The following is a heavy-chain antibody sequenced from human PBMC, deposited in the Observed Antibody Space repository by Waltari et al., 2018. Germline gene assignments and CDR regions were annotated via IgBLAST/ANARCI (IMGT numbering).Heavy chain of an antibody. Sequence: QVQLQESGPGLVKPSETLSLTCTVSGGSISSYYWSWIRQPPGKGLEWIGYIYYSGSTNYNPSRKSRVTRSVDTSKNQFSLKLSSVTAADTAVYYCARDAVGAIGNYYYYGMDVWGQGTTVTVSS. D-gene: IGHD1-26*01. CDR3: ARDAVGAIGNYYYYGMDV. CDR2: IYYSGST. V-gene: IGHV4-59*01. CDR1: GGSISSYY. J-gene: IGHJ6*02.